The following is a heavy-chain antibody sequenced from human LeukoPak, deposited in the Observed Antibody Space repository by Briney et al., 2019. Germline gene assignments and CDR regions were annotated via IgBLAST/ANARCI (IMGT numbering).Heavy chain of an antibody. CDR3: ARSGSYGFDY. CDR2: IYTSGST. CDR1: GGSFSGYY. J-gene: IGHJ4*02. D-gene: IGHD1-26*01. Sequence: PSETLSLTCAVYGGSFSGYYWSWIRQPPGKGLEWIGRIYTSGSTNYNPSLKSRVTMSVDTSKNQFSLKLSSVTAADTAVYYCARSGSYGFDYWGQGTLVTVSS. V-gene: IGHV4-59*10.